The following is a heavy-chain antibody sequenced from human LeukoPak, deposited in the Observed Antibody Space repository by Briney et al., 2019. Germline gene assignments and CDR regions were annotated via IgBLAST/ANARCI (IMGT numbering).Heavy chain of an antibody. Sequence: GGSLRLSCAASGFTFDNYAMHCVRLAPGKGLGWVSLISGDGSDTNYADSVKGRFTISRDNSESSLYLQMNSLGTEDTALYYCAKRDPNWRYFDYWGQGTLVTVSS. V-gene: IGHV3-43*02. J-gene: IGHJ4*02. CDR2: ISGDGSDT. CDR3: AKRDPNWRYFDY. CDR1: GFTFDNYA. D-gene: IGHD7-27*01.